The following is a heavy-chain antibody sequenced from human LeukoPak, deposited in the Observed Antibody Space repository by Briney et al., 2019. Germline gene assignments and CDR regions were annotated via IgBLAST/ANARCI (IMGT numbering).Heavy chain of an antibody. CDR2: TRNKANSYTT. J-gene: IGHJ4*02. CDR3: ARARDYYFDY. V-gene: IGHV3-72*01. Sequence: PGGSLRLSCAASGFTFSDHYMDWVRQAPGKGLEWVGRTRNKANSYTTEYAASVKGRFTISRDNSKNTLYLQMNSLRAEDTAVYYCARARDYYFDYWGQGTLVTVSS. CDR1: GFTFSDHY. D-gene: IGHD3-10*01.